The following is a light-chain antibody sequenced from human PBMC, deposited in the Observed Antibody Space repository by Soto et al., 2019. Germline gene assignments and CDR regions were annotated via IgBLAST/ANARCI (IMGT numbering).Light chain of an antibody. CDR3: QQYYSTPS. CDR2: WAS. CDR1: QTISSW. J-gene: IGKJ4*01. V-gene: IGKV1-5*01. Sequence: DIQMTQSPSTLSASVGDRVTITCRASQTISSWLAWYQQKPGKAPKVLIYWASTRESGVPDRFSGSGSGTDFTLTISSLQAEDVAVYYCQQYYSTPSFGGGTKVDIK.